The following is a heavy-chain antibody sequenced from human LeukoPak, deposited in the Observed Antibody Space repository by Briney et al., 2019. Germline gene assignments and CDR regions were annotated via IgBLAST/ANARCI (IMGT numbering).Heavy chain of an antibody. D-gene: IGHD2-21*02. J-gene: IGHJ4*02. CDR3: ARDLLPAYCGGDCSLDY. CDR1: GGSVTSPTYY. CDR2: VYYSGST. Sequence: SETLSLTCTVSGGSVTSPTYYWGWIRQSPGKGLEWIGSVYYSGSTYYNPSLKSRVTISVDTSKNQFSLRLSSVTAADTAVYYCARDLLPAYCGGDCSLDYWGQGTLVTVSS. V-gene: IGHV4-39*02.